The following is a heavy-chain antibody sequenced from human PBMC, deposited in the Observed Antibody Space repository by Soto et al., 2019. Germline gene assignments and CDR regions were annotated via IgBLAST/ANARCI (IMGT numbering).Heavy chain of an antibody. CDR2: IIPIFGTA. V-gene: IGHV1-69*13. CDR3: ARGGFRAYMDDF. J-gene: IGHJ4*02. CDR1: GGTFSSYA. D-gene: IGHD2-21*01. Sequence: SVKVSCKASGGTFSSYAISWVRQAPGQGLEWMGGIIPIFGTANYAQKFQGRVTITADESTSTAYMELSSLRSEDTAVYYCARGGFRAYMDDFWGQRSLVTVSS.